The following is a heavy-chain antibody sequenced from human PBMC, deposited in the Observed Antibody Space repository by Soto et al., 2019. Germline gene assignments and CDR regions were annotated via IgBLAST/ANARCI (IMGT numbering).Heavy chain of an antibody. CDR2: ISGLNGDT. CDR1: GYSFRNYG. D-gene: IGHD2-2*02. CDR3: ARAESYTTSWYAMDV. V-gene: IGHV1-18*01. Sequence: QVQLVQSGAEVKQPGASVKVSCKASGYSFRNYGLIWVRQAPGQGLEWMGWISGLNGDTNYARSLQGRATMMTDTSTATVYMELRNLRSDDTAVYYCARAESYTTSWYAMDVWGQGTAVTV. J-gene: IGHJ6*02.